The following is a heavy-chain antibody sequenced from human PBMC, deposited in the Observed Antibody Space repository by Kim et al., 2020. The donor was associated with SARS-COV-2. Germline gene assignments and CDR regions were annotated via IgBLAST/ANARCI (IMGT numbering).Heavy chain of an antibody. V-gene: IGHV3-30*18. CDR2: ISYDGSNK. CDR1: GFTFSSYG. D-gene: IGHD3-10*01. CDR3: AKDRLAAEFGFDY. J-gene: IGHJ4*02. Sequence: GGSLRLSCAASGFTFSSYGMHWVRQAPGKGLEWVAVISYDGSNKYYADSVKGRFTISRDNSKNTLYLQMNSLRAEDTAVYYCAKDRLAAEFGFDYWGQGTLVTVSS.